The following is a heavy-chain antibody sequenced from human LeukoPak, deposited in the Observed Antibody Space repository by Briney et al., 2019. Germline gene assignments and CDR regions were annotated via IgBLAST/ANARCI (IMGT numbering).Heavy chain of an antibody. D-gene: IGHD1-1*01. V-gene: IGHV4-61*01. CDR1: GGSISSTSYY. CDR3: AREGTDSYYYYYYMDV. J-gene: IGHJ6*03. CDR2: FYYSGTT. Sequence: PSETLSLTCVVSGGSISSTSYYWSWIRQPPGKGLEWIGYFYYSGTTNYNPSLKSRVTMSVDTSKNQFSLKLSSVTAADTAVYYCAREGTDSYYYYYYMDVWGKGTTVTISS.